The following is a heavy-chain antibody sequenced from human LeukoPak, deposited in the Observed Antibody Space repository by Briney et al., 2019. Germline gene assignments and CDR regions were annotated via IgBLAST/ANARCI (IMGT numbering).Heavy chain of an antibody. D-gene: IGHD3-10*01. CDR1: GYTFSSYG. CDR2: ISAYNGNT. J-gene: IGHJ4*02. V-gene: IGHV1-18*01. Sequence: GASVKVSCKASGYTFSSYGMSWVRQAPGQGLEWMGWISAYNGNTNYAQKLQGRVTMTTDTSTSTAYMELRSLTSDDTAMYYCARFLGGDPRRGDYWAREPWSPSPQ. CDR3: ARFLGGDPRRGDY.